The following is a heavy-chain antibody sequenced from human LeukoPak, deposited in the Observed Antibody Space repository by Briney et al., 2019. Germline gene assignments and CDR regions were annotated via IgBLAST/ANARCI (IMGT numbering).Heavy chain of an antibody. J-gene: IGHJ3*02. D-gene: IGHD2-15*01. V-gene: IGHV4-61*02. CDR3: TRSSAPDAFDI. CDR2: IYTSGST. CDR1: GGSISSGSYY. Sequence: SETLSLTCTVSGGSISSGSYYWSWIRQPAGKGLEWIGRIYTSGSTNYNPSLKSRVTISVDTSKNQFSLKLTSVTAADTAVYYCTRSSAPDAFDIWGQGTMVTVSS.